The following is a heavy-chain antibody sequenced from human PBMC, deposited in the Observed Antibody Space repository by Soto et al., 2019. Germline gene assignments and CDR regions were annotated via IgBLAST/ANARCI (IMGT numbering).Heavy chain of an antibody. V-gene: IGHV3-30-3*01. CDR1: GFTFSSYA. Sequence: PGGSLRLSCAASGFTFSSYAMHWVRQAPGKGLEWVAVISYDGSNKYYADSVKGRFTISRDNSKNTLYLQMNSLRAEDTAVYYCARDKGVVVLAATNYYYYYGMDVWGQGTTVTVSS. D-gene: IGHD2-15*01. J-gene: IGHJ6*02. CDR3: ARDKGVVVLAATNYYYYYGMDV. CDR2: ISYDGSNK.